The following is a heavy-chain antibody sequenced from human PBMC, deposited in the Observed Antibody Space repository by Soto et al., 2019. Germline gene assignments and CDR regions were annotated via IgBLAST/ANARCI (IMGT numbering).Heavy chain of an antibody. CDR3: ATVSVEVPAAILVYSSYYGMDV. CDR2: TYYRSKWYN. J-gene: IGHJ6*02. CDR1: GDSVASNSAA. Sequence: SQTLSLTCAISGDSVASNSAAWNWIRQSPSRGLEWLGRTYYRSKWYNDYAVSVKSRITINPDTSKNQFSLQLNSVTPEDTAVYYCATVSVEVPAAILVYSSYYGMDVWGQGTTVTLSS. V-gene: IGHV6-1*01. D-gene: IGHD2-2*02.